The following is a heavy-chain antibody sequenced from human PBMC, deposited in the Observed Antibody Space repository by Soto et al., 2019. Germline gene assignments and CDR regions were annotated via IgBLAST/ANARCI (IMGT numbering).Heavy chain of an antibody. J-gene: IGHJ4*02. CDR1: GFTFNNYA. CDR3: AKGRGGSGSLTPRVAF. Sequence: EVQLLESGGGLVQPGGSLRLSCAASGFTFNNYAMTWVRQAPVKGLDLLAAITGGGETTSYADSVKGRFTVSRDGSKNTLYLQMRSLRAEDTALYYCAKGRGGSGSLTPRVAFWGQGTLVTVSS. CDR2: ITGGGETT. V-gene: IGHV3-23*01. D-gene: IGHD3-10*01.